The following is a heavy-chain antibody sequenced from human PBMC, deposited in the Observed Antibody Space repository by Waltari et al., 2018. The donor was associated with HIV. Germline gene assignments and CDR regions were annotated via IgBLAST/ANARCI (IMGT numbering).Heavy chain of an antibody. CDR3: ARDGAPPNY. V-gene: IGHV3-30*04. D-gene: IGHD2-8*01. CDR1: GFTFRSEA. CDR2: ISYDGTNK. J-gene: IGHJ4*02. Sequence: QVQLLESGGGVVQPGRSLRLSCAASGFTFRSEAMHWDRQAQGKGLEWVAAISYDGTNKYYAESVKGRFTISRDNSKNTLYVEMSSLSPEDTAVYFCARDGAPPNYWGQGTLVTVSS.